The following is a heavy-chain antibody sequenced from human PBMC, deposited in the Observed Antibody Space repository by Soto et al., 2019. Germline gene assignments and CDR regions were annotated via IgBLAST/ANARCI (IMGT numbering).Heavy chain of an antibody. CDR3: AHRVDYRGSWNTGYFDY. D-gene: IGHD2-15*01. Sequence: QITLKESGPTLVKPTQTLTLTCSFSGFSLSTTGVAVGWIRQPPGKALECLVLIYWDDDKRYSPSLKSRLTITRDTSKTPVVLTLTDMDPVDTATYYCAHRVDYRGSWNTGYFDYWGQGTLVTVSS. CDR1: GFSLSTTGVA. CDR2: IYWDDDK. J-gene: IGHJ4*02. V-gene: IGHV2-5*02.